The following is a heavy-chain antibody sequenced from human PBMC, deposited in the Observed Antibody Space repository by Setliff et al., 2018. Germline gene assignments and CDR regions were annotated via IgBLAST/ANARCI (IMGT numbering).Heavy chain of an antibody. D-gene: IGHD6-6*01. CDR3: ARMAVRVASRPSRPLDYYYYMDL. V-gene: IGHV4-39*02. Sequence: SETLSLTCTVSGGPISSSNYYWGWIRQPPGKGLEWIGSINYRGNTHDNPSLRSRVTMSVDTSKSHFSLRLSSLTAADTAVYYCARMAVRVASRPSRPLDYYYYMDLLGKGATVTVS. J-gene: IGHJ6*03. CDR1: GGPISSSNYY. CDR2: INYRGNT.